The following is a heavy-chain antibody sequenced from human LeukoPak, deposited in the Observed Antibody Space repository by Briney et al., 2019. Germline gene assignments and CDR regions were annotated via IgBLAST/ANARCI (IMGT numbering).Heavy chain of an antibody. V-gene: IGHV1-69*01. J-gene: IGHJ3*02. CDR3: ARELEKLLWFGEFDDAFDI. CDR2: IIPIFGTA. Sequence: GASVKVSCKASTGTFSSYAISWVRQAPGQGLEWMGGIIPIFGTANYAQKFQGRVTITADESTSTAYMELSSLRSEDTAVYYCARELEKLLWFGEFDDAFDIWGQGTMVTVSS. CDR1: TGTFSSYA. D-gene: IGHD3-10*01.